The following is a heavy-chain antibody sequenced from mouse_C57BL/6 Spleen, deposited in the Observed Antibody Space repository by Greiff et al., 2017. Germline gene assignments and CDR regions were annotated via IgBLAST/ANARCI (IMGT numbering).Heavy chain of an antibody. Sequence: VQLQQPGAELVRPGTSVKLSCKASGYTFTSYWMHWVKQRPGQGLEWIGVIDPSDSYTNYNQKFKGKATLTVDPSSSTAYMQLSSLTSEDSAGYYCARGSYYYGSSYGDYYAMDYWGQGTSVTVSS. CDR3: ARGSYYYGSSYGDYYAMDY. J-gene: IGHJ4*01. V-gene: IGHV1-59*01. D-gene: IGHD1-1*01. CDR1: GYTFTSYW. CDR2: IDPSDSYT.